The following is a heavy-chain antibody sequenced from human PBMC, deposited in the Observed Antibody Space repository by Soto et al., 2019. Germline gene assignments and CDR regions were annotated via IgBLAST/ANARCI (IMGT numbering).Heavy chain of an antibody. Sequence: ASVKVSCKASGYTFTGYAMHWVRQAPGQRLEWMGWINAGNGNTKYSQKFQGRVTITRDTSASTAYMELSSLRSEDTAVYYCARGWMGAAHMDVWGQGTTVTVSS. V-gene: IGHV1-3*01. CDR2: INAGNGNT. CDR1: GYTFTGYA. CDR3: ARGWMGAAHMDV. J-gene: IGHJ6*02. D-gene: IGHD1-26*01.